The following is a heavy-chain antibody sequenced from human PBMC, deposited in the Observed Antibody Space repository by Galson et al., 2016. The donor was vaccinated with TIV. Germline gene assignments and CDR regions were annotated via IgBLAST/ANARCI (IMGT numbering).Heavy chain of an antibody. CDR3: TTGDGSSGSYYFDN. CDR2: VDPDNGET. V-gene: IGHV1-69-2*01. CDR1: GYIFTERF. D-gene: IGHD5-12*01. J-gene: IGHJ4*02. Sequence: VKVSCKVSGYIFTERFIHWVRQAPGERPEWVGRVDPDNGETLYAEKFQGRVTMAADTSGDTAFMELSNLRSEDTAFFYCTTGDGSSGSYYFDNWGLGTLVAVSS.